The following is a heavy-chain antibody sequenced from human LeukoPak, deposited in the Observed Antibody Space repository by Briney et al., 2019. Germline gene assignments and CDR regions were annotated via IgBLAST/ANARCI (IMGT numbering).Heavy chain of an antibody. Sequence: GGSLRLSCAASGFTFSSYSMNWVRQAPGKGLEWVSSISSSSSYIYYADSVKGRFTISRDKAKNSLYLQMDSRRAEDTAVYYCAKDREYDDSCDYNGGGQGALVTVSS. V-gene: IGHV3-21*04. D-gene: IGHD3-22*01. CDR2: ISSSSSYI. CDR1: GFTFSSYS. J-gene: IGHJ4*02. CDR3: AKDREYDDSCDYNG.